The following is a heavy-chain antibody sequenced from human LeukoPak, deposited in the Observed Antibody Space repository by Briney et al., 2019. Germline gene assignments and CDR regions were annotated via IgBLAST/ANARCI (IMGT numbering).Heavy chain of an antibody. CDR3: ARAPRITMVRGVIYWFDP. D-gene: IGHD3-10*01. CDR2: MNPNSGNT. J-gene: IGHJ5*02. CDR1: GYTFTSYD. V-gene: IGHV1-8*03. Sequence: ASVKVSCKASGYTFTSYDINWVRQATGQGLEWIGWMNPNSGNTSYARKFQGRVTITRNTSISTAYMELSSLRSEDTAVYYCARAPRITMVRGVIYWFDPWGQGTLVTVSS.